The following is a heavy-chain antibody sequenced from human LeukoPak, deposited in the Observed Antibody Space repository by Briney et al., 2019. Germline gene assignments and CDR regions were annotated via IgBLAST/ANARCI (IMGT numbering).Heavy chain of an antibody. CDR1: GFTFSSYA. CDR3: EYLGYGDLFDY. CDR2: ISGSGGST. V-gene: IGHV3-23*01. J-gene: IGHJ4*02. D-gene: IGHD5-18*01. Sequence: GGSLRLSCAASGFTFSSYAMSWVRQAPGKGLEWVSAISGSGGSTYYADSVKGRFTISRDNAKNSLYLQMNSLRAEDTAVYYCEYLGYGDLFDYWGQGTLVTVSS.